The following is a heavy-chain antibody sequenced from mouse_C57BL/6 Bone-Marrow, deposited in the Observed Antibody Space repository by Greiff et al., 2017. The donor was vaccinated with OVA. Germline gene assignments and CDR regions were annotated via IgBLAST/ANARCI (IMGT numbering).Heavy chain of an antibody. CDR1: GFSFNTYA. D-gene: IGHD2-2*01. Sequence: EVKLMESGGGLVQPKGSLKLSCAASGFSFNTYAMNWVSQAPGKGLEWVARIRSKSNNYATYYADSVKDRFTISRDDSESMLYLQMNNLKTEDTAMYYCVVYGNDAPGYFDVWGTGTTVTVSS. CDR3: VVYGNDAPGYFDV. V-gene: IGHV10-1*01. CDR2: IRSKSNNYAT. J-gene: IGHJ1*03.